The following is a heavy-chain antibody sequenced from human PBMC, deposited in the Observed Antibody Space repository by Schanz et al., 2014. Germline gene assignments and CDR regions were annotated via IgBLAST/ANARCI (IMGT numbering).Heavy chain of an antibody. CDR1: GGSFSNYY. Sequence: QVQLQQWGAGLLKPSETLSLTCAVYGGSFSNYYWNWIRQPPGKGLEWIGEVNHSGNTNYSPSLKSRVTISVVPSKRQFSLKLSSVTAADTAVYYCARGGYCSRTSCYFKGGWFDPWGQGTLVTVSS. V-gene: IGHV4-34*01. D-gene: IGHD2-2*01. CDR3: ARGGYCSRTSCYFKGGWFDP. CDR2: VNHSGNT. J-gene: IGHJ5*02.